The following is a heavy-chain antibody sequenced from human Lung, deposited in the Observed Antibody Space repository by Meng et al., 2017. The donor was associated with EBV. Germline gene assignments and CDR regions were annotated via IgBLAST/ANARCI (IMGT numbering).Heavy chain of an antibody. V-gene: IGHV4-34*09. CDR2: INHSGST. J-gene: IGHJ4*02. D-gene: IGHD2-15*01. CDR3: AVTRYCSGGSCFDY. Sequence: QWHLQGPGPGLVKPSQTLSLTCAVYGGSFSGYYWSWIRQPPGKGLEWIGEINHSGSTNYNPSLKSRVTISVDTSKNQFSLKLSSVTAADTAVYYCAVTRYCSGGSCFDYWGQGTLVTVSS. CDR1: GGSFSGYY.